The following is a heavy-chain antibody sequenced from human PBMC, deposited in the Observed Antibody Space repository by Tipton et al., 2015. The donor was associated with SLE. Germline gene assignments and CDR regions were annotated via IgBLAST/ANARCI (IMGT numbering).Heavy chain of an antibody. V-gene: IGHV4-59*01. CDR1: GVSITTDY. J-gene: IGHJ6*02. CDR3: ARVAGWYGSAMDV. D-gene: IGHD6-19*01. CDR2: MYYSGIT. Sequence: TLSLTCTVSGVSITTDYWTWIRQPPGKGLEWIGYMYYSGITNYNPSLKSRVTISVDTSKNQFSLKLSSVTVADTAVYYCARVAGWYGSAMDVWGQGTTVTVSS.